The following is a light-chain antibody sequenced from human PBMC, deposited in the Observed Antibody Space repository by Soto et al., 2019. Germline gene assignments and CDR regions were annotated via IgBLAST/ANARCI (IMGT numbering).Light chain of an antibody. J-gene: IGKJ1*01. Sequence: DILMTQSPSPLSASVGDRVTITCRASQSISSWLAWYQQKPGKAPKLLIYKASSLESGVPSRFSGSGSGTEFTLTISSLQPDDFATYYCQQYNSYWTFGQGTKVEIK. CDR1: QSISSW. V-gene: IGKV1-5*03. CDR3: QQYNSYWT. CDR2: KAS.